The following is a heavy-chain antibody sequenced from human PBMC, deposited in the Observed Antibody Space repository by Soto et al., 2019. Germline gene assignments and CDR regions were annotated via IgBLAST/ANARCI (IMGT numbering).Heavy chain of an antibody. V-gene: IGHV3-48*01. D-gene: IGHD2-2*01. CDR2: ISSSSSTI. J-gene: IGHJ4*02. Sequence: GGSLRLSCAASGFTFSSYSMNWVRQAPGKGLEWVSYISSSSSTIYYADSVKGRFTISSDNAKNSLYLQMNSLRAEDTAVYYCARDSDIVVVPAAIYFDYWGQGTLVTVSS. CDR3: ARDSDIVVVPAAIYFDY. CDR1: GFTFSSYS.